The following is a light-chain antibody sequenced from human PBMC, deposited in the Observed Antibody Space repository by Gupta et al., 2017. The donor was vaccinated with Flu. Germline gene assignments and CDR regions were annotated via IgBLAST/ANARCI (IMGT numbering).Light chain of an antibody. Sequence: EIVLTQSPGTLSLSPGERATLSCRASQIISNNYLAWYQQRPDQAPRLLIYDASGRATDIPDRFSGSGSGTDFTLTISRLEPEDYAVYHCLHDGSSPSTFGQGTKVEIK. V-gene: IGKV3-20*01. CDR3: LHDGSSPST. J-gene: IGKJ1*01. CDR2: DAS. CDR1: QIISNNY.